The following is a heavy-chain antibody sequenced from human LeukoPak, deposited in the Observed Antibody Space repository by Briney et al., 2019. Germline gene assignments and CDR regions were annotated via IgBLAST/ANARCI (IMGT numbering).Heavy chain of an antibody. V-gene: IGHV4-34*01. J-gene: IGHJ6*03. D-gene: IGHD1-26*01. CDR1: GGSFSGYF. CDR2: SNDSGGT. Sequence: SETLSLTCAVYGGSFSGYFWSWIRQPPGKRLEWVGESNDSGGTNYNPSLKSRVTISADKSKNQVSLKLTSVTAADTAVYYCARLSVIVGAALEYYYYYMDVWGQGTTVTVSS. CDR3: ARLSVIVGAALEYYYYYMDV.